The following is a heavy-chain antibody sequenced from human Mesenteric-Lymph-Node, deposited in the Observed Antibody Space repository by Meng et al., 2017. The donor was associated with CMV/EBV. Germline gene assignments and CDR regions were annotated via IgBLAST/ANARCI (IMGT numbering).Heavy chain of an antibody. V-gene: IGHV3-23*01. CDR1: TFSNYA. J-gene: IGHJ5*02. CDR2: ISGSGGRT. CDR3: AKDLAYCGGDCYSGWFDP. Sequence: TFSNYAMSWVRQAPGKGLEWVSVISGSGGRTYYADSVKGRFTISRDNSKNTLYLQMNSLRAEDTALYYCAKDLAYCGGDCYSGWFDPWGQGTLVTVSS. D-gene: IGHD2-21*01.